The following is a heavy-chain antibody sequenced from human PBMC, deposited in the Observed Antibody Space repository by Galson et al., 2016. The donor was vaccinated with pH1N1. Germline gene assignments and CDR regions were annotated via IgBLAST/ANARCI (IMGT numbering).Heavy chain of an antibody. CDR1: GFSLSSFW. D-gene: IGHD5-12*01. V-gene: IGHV3-7*01. J-gene: IGHJ4*02. CDR3: ARSIGNIGAH. CDR2: INEDGSKI. Sequence: SPRLSCAASGFSLSSFWMTWVRQAPEKGLEWVANINEDGSKIYYVDSVKGRFTISRDNAKKSLYLQMNSLRAEDTAVYYCARSIGNIGAHWGQGTLVTVSS.